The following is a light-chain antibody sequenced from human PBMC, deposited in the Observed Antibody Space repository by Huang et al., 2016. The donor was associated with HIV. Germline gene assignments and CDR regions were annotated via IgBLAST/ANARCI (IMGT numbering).Light chain of an antibody. V-gene: IGKV3-15*01. Sequence: EIVMTQSPATLSVSPGERATLSCRASQSVSSNLAWYQQQPGQAPRLLSYAASTRATGNPARFSGRGSGTEFTLTISSLQSEDFAVYYCQQYNNWPRTFGQGTKVEIK. J-gene: IGKJ1*01. CDR2: AAS. CDR3: QQYNNWPRT. CDR1: QSVSSN.